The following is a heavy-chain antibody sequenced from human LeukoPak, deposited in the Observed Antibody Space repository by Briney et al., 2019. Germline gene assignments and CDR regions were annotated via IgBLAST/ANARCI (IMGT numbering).Heavy chain of an antibody. J-gene: IGHJ6*02. CDR2: IWYDGGNK. CDR1: GFTFNSYG. Sequence: GGSLRLSCAASGFTFNSYGMHWFRQAPGKGLEWVALIWYDGGNKYYADSVKGRFTISRDNSQNTLYLQMNSLRAEDTAVYYCARVNTNYYVPVNYGMDVWGQGTTVTVSS. CDR3: ARVNTNYYVPVNYGMDV. V-gene: IGHV3-33*01. D-gene: IGHD3-16*01.